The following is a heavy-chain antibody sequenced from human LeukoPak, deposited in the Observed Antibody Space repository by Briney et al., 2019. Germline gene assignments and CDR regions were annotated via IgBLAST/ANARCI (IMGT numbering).Heavy chain of an antibody. J-gene: IGHJ3*01. V-gene: IGHV3-74*01. D-gene: IGHD1-26*01. Sequence: GGSLRLSCSASGFTLSNYWIHWVRHAPGKGLVWVSRINTDGSSTNYADSVRGRFAVSRDNAENTLYLQMNSLRVEDTAVYYCARVIGWDEPFDLWGHGTLVTVSS. CDR3: ARVIGWDEPFDL. CDR2: INTDGSST. CDR1: GFTLSNYW.